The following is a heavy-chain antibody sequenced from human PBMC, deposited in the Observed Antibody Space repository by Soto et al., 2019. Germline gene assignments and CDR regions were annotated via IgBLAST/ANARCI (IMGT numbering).Heavy chain of an antibody. CDR2: ISSSSSYI. J-gene: IGHJ4*02. CDR1: GFTFSSYS. V-gene: IGHV3-21*01. Sequence: SGGSLRLSCAASGFTFSSYSMNWVRQAPGKGLEWVSSISSSSSYIYYADSVKGRFTISRDNAKNSLYLQMNSLRAEDTAVYYCARLRSATDCSGGSCYEGYFDYWGQGTLVTVSS. D-gene: IGHD2-15*01. CDR3: ARLRSATDCSGGSCYEGYFDY.